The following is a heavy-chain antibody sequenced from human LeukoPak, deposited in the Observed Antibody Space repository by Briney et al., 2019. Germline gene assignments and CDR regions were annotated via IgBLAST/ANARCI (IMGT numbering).Heavy chain of an antibody. CDR1: GYTFTEYY. CDR2: VTPSTGDT. V-gene: IGHV1-2*02. Sequence: GASVKVSCKASGYTFTEYYIHWLRQAAGQGLEWMGWVTPSTGDTFYAQNFRGRVTMTRDTSISTAYMQLGGLKSDDTAVYYCARDIAPSGSWWFDSWGQGTLVSVSS. D-gene: IGHD6-13*01. J-gene: IGHJ5*01. CDR3: ARDIAPSGSWWFDS.